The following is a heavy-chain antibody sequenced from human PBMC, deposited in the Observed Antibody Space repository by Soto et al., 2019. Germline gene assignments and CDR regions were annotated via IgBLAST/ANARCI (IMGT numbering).Heavy chain of an antibody. J-gene: IGHJ5*02. Sequence: GGSLRLSCAASGFTFNRYGMHWVRQAPGKGLEWVAIISYDGSNKYYADSVKGRFTISRDNSKNTLYLQMDSLRAEDTAVYYCARDTYGDKKIKNYFEPWGQGTPVTVSS. V-gene: IGHV3-30*03. CDR3: ARDTYGDKKIKNYFEP. CDR2: ISYDGSNK. D-gene: IGHD4-17*01. CDR1: GFTFNRYG.